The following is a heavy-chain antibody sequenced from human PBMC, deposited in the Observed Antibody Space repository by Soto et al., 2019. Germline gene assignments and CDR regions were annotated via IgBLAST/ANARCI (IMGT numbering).Heavy chain of an antibody. Sequence: PGGSLRLSCAASGFPFRSYAMHWVRQAPGQGLEWIAVISHDESNKYYADSVKGRFTISRDNSKNTLFLQMNSLRAEDTAVYYCARELDGIDVWGQGTTVTVSS. CDR2: ISHDESNK. CDR1: GFPFRSYA. V-gene: IGHV3-30*03. CDR3: ARELDGIDV. J-gene: IGHJ6*02.